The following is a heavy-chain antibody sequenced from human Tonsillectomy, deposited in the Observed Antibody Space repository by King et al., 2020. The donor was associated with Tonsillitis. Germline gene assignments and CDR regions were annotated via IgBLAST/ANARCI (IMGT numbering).Heavy chain of an antibody. Sequence: VQLQESGPGLVKPSETLSLTCTVSGGSISSYYWSWIRQPPGKGLEWIGYIYYSGSTNYNHSLKSRVTISVDTSKNQFSLKLSSVTAADTAVFYCARDWDMVRGVGIDPWGQGTLVTVSS. CDR2: IYYSGST. CDR1: GGSISSYY. CDR3: ARDWDMVRGVGIDP. D-gene: IGHD3-10*01. V-gene: IGHV4-59*01. J-gene: IGHJ5*02.